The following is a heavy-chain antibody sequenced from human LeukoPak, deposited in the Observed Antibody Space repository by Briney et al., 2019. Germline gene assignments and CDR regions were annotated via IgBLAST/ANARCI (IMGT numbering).Heavy chain of an antibody. CDR1: GFTFSSYA. CDR2: ISYDGSNK. D-gene: IGHD1-26*01. CDR3: AREWWVGATYGYFDY. Sequence: GGSLRLSCAASGFTFSSYAMHWVRQAPGKGLEWVAVISYDGSNKYYADSVKGRFTISRDNSKNTLYLQMNSLRAEDTAVYYCAREWWVGATYGYFDYWGQGTLVTVSS. V-gene: IGHV3-30-3*01. J-gene: IGHJ4*02.